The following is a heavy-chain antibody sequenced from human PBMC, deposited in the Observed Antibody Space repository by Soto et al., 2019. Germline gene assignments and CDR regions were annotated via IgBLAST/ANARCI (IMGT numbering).Heavy chain of an antibody. D-gene: IGHD6-13*01. J-gene: IGHJ5*02. V-gene: IGHV3-21*01. CDR2: ISSSSSYI. CDR1: GYKCRCWC. CDR3: ASAIAAAGGHWFEA. Sequence: PCCSMETYWPPSGYKCRCWCTHYHCQTKGKGLEWVSSISSSSSYIYYADSVKGRLTISRDNAKNSLYLQMNSLRAEDTAVYYCASAIAAAGGHWFEAWGQGTLVTVSS.